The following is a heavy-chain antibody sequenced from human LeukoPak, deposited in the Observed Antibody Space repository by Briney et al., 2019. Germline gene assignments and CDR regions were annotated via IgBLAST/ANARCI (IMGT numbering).Heavy chain of an antibody. CDR1: GFTFSSYS. CDR2: ISSSSSYI. V-gene: IGHV3-21*01. CDR3: ARDRFYDSTPDFDY. D-gene: IGHD3-22*01. J-gene: IGHJ4*02. Sequence: NPGGSLRLSCAASGFTFSSYSMNWVRQAPGEGLEWVSSISSSSSYIYYAHSVKGRFPISRDNAKNSLYLQMNSLRAEDTAVYYCARDRFYDSTPDFDYWGQGTLVTVSS.